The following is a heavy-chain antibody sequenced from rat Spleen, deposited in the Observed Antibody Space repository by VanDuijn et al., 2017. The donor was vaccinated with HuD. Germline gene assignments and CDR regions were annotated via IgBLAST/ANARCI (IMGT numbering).Heavy chain of an antibody. CDR1: GFSLTDYS. V-gene: IGHV2-19*01. CDR2: IQSGGST. D-gene: IGHD1-11*01. J-gene: IGHJ4*01. CDR3: RTAGMDA. Sequence: QVQLKESGPGLVQPSQTLSLTCTVSGFSLTDYSVHWVRQPPGKGLEWMGRIQSGGSTDYNSALKSRLSISRDTSKSQVFLKMNSLQTEDTAIYFCRTAGMDAWGQGASVTVSS.